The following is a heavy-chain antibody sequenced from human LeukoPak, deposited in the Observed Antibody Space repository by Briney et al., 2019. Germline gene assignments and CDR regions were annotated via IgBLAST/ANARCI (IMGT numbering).Heavy chain of an antibody. CDR3: VVVEDGSVFNAFDI. Sequence: ASVKVSCKASGYTFTSYYMHWVRQARGQRLEWIGWIVVGSGNINCAQKFHKRVTITRDMSTSTAYMELSSLRSEDTAVYYCVVVEDGSVFNAFDIWGQGTMVTVSS. V-gene: IGHV1-58*02. J-gene: IGHJ3*02. CDR1: GYTFTSYY. CDR2: IVVGSGNI.